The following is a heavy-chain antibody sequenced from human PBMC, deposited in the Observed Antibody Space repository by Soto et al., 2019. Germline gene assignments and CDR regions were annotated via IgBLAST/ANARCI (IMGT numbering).Heavy chain of an antibody. D-gene: IGHD3-10*01. CDR1: GFSFSDYE. V-gene: IGHV3-48*03. CDR3: ARGAGFFYGVDV. CDR2: ISFSGSTI. Sequence: PVGSLRLSCAASGFSFSDYEMNWVRQAPGKGLEWVAHISFSGSTIYYADSVKGRFSISRDNSDNFLCLQVSGLRADDSGVYYCARGAGFFYGVDVWGLGTTVTVSS. J-gene: IGHJ6*02.